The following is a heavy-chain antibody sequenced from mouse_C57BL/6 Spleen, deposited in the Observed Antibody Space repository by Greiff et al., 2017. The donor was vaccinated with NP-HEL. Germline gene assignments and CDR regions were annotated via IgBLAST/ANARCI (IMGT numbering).Heavy chain of an antibody. D-gene: IGHD2-2*01. CDR3: ARAYYGYDGAWFAY. V-gene: IGHV1-52*01. J-gene: IGHJ3*01. CDR1: GYTFTSYW. CDR2: IDPSDSET. Sequence: QVQLQQPGAELVRPGSSVKLSCKASGYTFTSYWMHWVKQRPIQGLEWIGNIDPSDSETHYNQKFKDKATLTVDKSSSTAYMQLSSLTSEDSAVYYCARAYYGYDGAWFAYWGQGTLVTVSA.